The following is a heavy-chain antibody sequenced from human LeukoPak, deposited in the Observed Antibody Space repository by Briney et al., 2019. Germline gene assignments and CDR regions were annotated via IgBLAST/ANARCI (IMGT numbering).Heavy chain of an antibody. D-gene: IGHD3-3*01. CDR1: GFTFRSYW. V-gene: IGHV3-7*01. CDR2: IKQDESEK. CDR3: ARNGDFWSGYHDY. Sequence: SGGSLRLSCAASGFTFRSYWMSWVRQAPGKGLEWVADIKQDESEKYYVESVKGRFTISRDNAKNSLYLQMNSLRAEGTAVYYCARNGDFWSGYHDYWGQGTLVTVSS. J-gene: IGHJ4*02.